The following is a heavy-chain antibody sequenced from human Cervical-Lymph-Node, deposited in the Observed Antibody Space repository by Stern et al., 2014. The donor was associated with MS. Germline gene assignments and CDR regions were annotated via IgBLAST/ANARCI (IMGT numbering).Heavy chain of an antibody. CDR1: GFSLSNSA. V-gene: IGHV3-30*03. CDR3: MGVGDAMHV. Sequence: VPLVESGGGVVQPGRSLTLSCAASGFSLSNSAMHCVRQAPGKGLEWVAVMSFVGCNKKYGGSGKGRFSISRDMANNTLFLQMNSLRLEDTAVYYCMGVGDAMHVWGQGTTVIVSS. CDR2: MSFVGCNK. J-gene: IGHJ6*02.